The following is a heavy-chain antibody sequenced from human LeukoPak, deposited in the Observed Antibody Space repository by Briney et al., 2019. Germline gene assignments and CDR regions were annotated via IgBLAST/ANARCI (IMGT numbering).Heavy chain of an antibody. V-gene: IGHV1-69*06. D-gene: IGHD3-22*01. J-gene: IGHJ5*02. CDR1: GGTFSSYA. CDR2: IIPIFGTA. CDR3: ARRSRITMIVANNWFDP. Sequence: ASVKVSCKASGGTFSSYAISWVRQAPGQGLEWMGGIIPIFGTANYAQKFQGRVTITADKSTSTAYMELSSLRSEDTAVYYCARRSRITMIVANNWFDPWGQGTLVTVSS.